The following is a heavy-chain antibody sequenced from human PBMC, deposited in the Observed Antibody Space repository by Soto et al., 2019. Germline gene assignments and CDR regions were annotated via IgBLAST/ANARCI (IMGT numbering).Heavy chain of an antibody. V-gene: IGHV3-48*01. Sequence: EVQLVESGGGLVQPGGSLRLSCAASGFTFSSYSMNWVRQAPGKGLEWVSYISSSSSTIYYADSVKGRFTISRDNAKNSLYLQMTSRSAGDAAVYYGAREGGDLNGFEPWGQGTLVTVSS. CDR3: AREGGDLNGFEP. CDR1: GFTFSSYS. CDR2: ISSSSSTI. D-gene: IGHD4-17*01. J-gene: IGHJ5*02.